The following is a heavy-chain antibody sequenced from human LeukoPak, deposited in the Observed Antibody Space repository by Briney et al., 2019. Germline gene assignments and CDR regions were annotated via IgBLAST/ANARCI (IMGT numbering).Heavy chain of an antibody. Sequence: PGGSLRLSCAASGFTFSSYGMHWVRQASGKGLEWVAFIRYDGSNKYYADSVKGRFTISRDNSKNTLYLQMNSLRAEDTAVYYCAKDYVSGGVVPAAFSDYWGQGTLVTVSS. CDR3: AKDYVSGGVVPAAFSDY. CDR1: GFTFSSYG. D-gene: IGHD2-2*01. V-gene: IGHV3-30*02. CDR2: IRYDGSNK. J-gene: IGHJ4*02.